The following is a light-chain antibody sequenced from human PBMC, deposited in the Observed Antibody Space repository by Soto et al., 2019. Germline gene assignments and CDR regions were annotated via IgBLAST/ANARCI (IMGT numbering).Light chain of an antibody. J-gene: IGKJ2*01. Sequence: EIVLTQSPGTLSLSPGERATLSCRASQSVSSSYLAWYQQKPGQAPRLLIYGASSRATGIPDRFSGSGSGTDFTLTISRLEPEDIAVYYCQHYGTSSYTFGQGTKLEIK. CDR2: GAS. CDR3: QHYGTSSYT. V-gene: IGKV3-20*01. CDR1: QSVSSSY.